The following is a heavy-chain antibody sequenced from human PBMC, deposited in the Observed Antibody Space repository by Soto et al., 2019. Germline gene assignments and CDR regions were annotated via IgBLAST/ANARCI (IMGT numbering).Heavy chain of an antibody. CDR3: ARNREAKKIDI. CDR1: GYTFTSYA. V-gene: IGHV1-3*01. J-gene: IGHJ3*02. Sequence: EASVKVSCKASGYTFTSYAMHWVRQAPGQRLEWMGWINAGNGNTKYSQKFQGRVTITRDTSASTAYMELSSLRSEDTAVYYCARNREAKKIDIWGQGTMVTVPS. CDR2: INAGNGNT. D-gene: IGHD1-26*01.